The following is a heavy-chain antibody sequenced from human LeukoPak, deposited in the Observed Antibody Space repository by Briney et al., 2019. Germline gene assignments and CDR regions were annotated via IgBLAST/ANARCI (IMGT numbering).Heavy chain of an antibody. D-gene: IGHD6-19*01. CDR1: GGSISSYY. J-gene: IGHJ2*01. Sequence: SETLSLTCTVSGGSISSYYWSWIRQPPGKGLEWIGYIYYSGSTNYNPSLKSRVTISVDTSKNQFSLKLNSVTAADTAVYYCTRLGGLTLHSGWNYWFFDLWGRGTLVTVSS. CDR2: IYYSGST. V-gene: IGHV4-59*08. CDR3: TRLGGLTLHSGWNYWFFDL.